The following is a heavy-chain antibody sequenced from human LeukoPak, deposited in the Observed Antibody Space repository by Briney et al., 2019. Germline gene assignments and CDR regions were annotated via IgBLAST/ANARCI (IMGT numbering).Heavy chain of an antibody. D-gene: IGHD6-19*01. Sequence: PGGSLRLSCAASGFTFSNAWMSWVRQAPGKGLEWVGRIKSKTDGGTTDYAAPVKGRFTISRDDSKNTLYLQMNSLKTEDTAVYYCTTVIAVAGYGMDVWGQGTTATVSS. CDR3: TTVIAVAGYGMDV. V-gene: IGHV3-15*01. J-gene: IGHJ6*02. CDR1: GFTFSNAW. CDR2: IKSKTDGGTT.